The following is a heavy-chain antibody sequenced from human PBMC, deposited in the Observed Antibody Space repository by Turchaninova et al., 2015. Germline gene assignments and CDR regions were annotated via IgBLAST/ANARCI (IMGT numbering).Heavy chain of an antibody. CDR3: AREVPSSSWSYFDY. V-gene: IGHV1-2*06. CDR1: GSTFTAIY. CDR2: IKCPSGGT. Sequence: QVQLVQSGAAVENPGASVKVSCKASGSTFTAIYMHWVRQAPGQGLEWMGRIKCPSGGTSYAQKLQGTVTMTRDTSISTAYMELRRLRSDDTAVYYCAREVPSSSWSYFDYWGQGTLVTVSS. J-gene: IGHJ4*02. D-gene: IGHD6-13*01.